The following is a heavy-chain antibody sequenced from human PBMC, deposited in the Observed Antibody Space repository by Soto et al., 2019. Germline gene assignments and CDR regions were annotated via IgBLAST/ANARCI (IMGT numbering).Heavy chain of an antibody. Sequence: ASVKVSCKASGFTFTSSAVQWVRQAPGQGLEWMGWINPNSGGTNYAQKFQGWVTMTRDTSISTAYMELSRLRSDDTAVYYCARGAEYCISTSCRDAFDIWGQGTMVTVSS. CDR1: GFTFTSSA. J-gene: IGHJ3*02. CDR2: INPNSGGT. CDR3: ARGAEYCISTSCRDAFDI. D-gene: IGHD2-2*01. V-gene: IGHV1-2*04.